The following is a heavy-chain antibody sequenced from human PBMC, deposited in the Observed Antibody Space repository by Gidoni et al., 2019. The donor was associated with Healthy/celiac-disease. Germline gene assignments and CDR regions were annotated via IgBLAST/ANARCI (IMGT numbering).Heavy chain of an antibody. J-gene: IGHJ6*02. Sequence: QVQLVASGGGVVQPGRSLRLSCAASGFTFSSYGMHWVRQAPGKGLEWVAVISYDGSNKYYADSVKGRFTISRDNSKNTLYLQMNSLRAEDTAVYYCAKDFLDIVVVPAATPPLRGMDVWGQGTTVTVSS. CDR3: AKDFLDIVVVPAATPPLRGMDV. CDR1: GFTFSSYG. D-gene: IGHD2-2*01. CDR2: ISYDGSNK. V-gene: IGHV3-30*18.